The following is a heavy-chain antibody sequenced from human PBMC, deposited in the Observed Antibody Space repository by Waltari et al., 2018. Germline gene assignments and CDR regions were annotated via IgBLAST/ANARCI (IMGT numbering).Heavy chain of an antibody. CDR1: GGSISSYY. Sequence: QVQLQESGPGLVTPSETLAPTCTVSGGSISSYYWSWIRQPPGKGLEWIGYIYYSGSTNYNPSLKSRVTISVDTSKNQFSLKLSSVTAADTAVYYCARDQVDTAMDVWGKGTTVTISS. CDR3: ARDQVDTAMDV. J-gene: IGHJ6*04. D-gene: IGHD5-18*01. V-gene: IGHV4-59*01. CDR2: IYYSGST.